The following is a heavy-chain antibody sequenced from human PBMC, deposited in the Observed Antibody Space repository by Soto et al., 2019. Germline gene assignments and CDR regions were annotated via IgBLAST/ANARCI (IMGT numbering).Heavy chain of an antibody. Sequence: GGSLRLSCAASGFTFSNYGMHWVRQAPGKGLEWVAFIWYDGGNRYYAESVKGRFTISRDNSKNTLYLQMNSLRAEDTAVYYCARDGDVNTGFGKDYWGQGTLVTVSS. D-gene: IGHD3-16*01. J-gene: IGHJ4*02. CDR3: ARDGDVNTGFGKDY. CDR1: GFTFSNYG. CDR2: IWYDGGNR. V-gene: IGHV3-33*01.